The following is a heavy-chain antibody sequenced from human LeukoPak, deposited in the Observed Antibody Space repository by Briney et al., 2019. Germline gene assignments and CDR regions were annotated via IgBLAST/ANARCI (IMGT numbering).Heavy chain of an antibody. V-gene: IGHV1-2*02. CDR1: GYTFTGYY. CDR2: INPNSGGT. CDR3: ARGVAAAGNWFDP. D-gene: IGHD6-13*01. J-gene: IGHJ5*02. Sequence: GASVKVSCKASGYTFTGYYMHWVRQAPGQGLEWMGWINPNSGGTNYAQKFQGRVTMTRDTSISTAYMELSRLRSDDTAVYYCARGVAAAGNWFDPWGQGTLVTASS.